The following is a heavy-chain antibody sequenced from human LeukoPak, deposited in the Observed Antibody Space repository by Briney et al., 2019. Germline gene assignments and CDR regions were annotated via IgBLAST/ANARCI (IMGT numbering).Heavy chain of an antibody. CDR3: ARDFSYPLLWFGPYYYMDV. Sequence: PGGSLRLSCAASGFTFSSYEMNWVRQAPGKGLEWVSYISSSGSTIYYADSVKGRFTISRDNAKNSLYLQMNSLRAEDTALYYCARDFSYPLLWFGPYYYMDVWGKGTTVTVSS. D-gene: IGHD3-10*01. CDR1: GFTFSSYE. CDR2: ISSSGSTI. V-gene: IGHV3-48*03. J-gene: IGHJ6*03.